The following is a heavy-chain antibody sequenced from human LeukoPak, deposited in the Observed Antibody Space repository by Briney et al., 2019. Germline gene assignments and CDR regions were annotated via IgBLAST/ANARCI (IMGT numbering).Heavy chain of an antibody. CDR3: ARVIAVAGTPGWFDP. CDR2: IYHSGST. D-gene: IGHD6-19*01. V-gene: IGHV4-38-2*02. Sequence: TSETLSLTCTVSGYSISSGYYWGWIRQPPGKGLEWIGSIYHSGSTYYNPSLKSRVTISVDTSKNQFSLKLSSVTAADTAVYYCARVIAVAGTPGWFDPWGQGTLVTVSS. CDR1: GYSISSGYY. J-gene: IGHJ5*02.